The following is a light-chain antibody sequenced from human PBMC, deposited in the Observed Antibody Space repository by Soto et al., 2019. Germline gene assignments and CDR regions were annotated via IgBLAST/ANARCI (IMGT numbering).Light chain of an antibody. J-gene: IGKJ5*01. CDR2: GAF. Sequence: DIVSTQSPATLSLSPGERATLSCRASPSVTNFLAWYQQKPGQAPRLLIYGAFNRATGIPARFSGSGSGTDFTLTISSLEPEDSAVYYCQQRNVWPPVTFGQGTRLEIK. V-gene: IGKV3-11*01. CDR3: QQRNVWPPVT. CDR1: PSVTNF.